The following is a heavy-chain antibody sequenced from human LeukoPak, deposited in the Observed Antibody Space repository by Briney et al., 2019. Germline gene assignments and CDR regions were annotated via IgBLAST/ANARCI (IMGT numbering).Heavy chain of an antibody. CDR3: ARATYDSSGYRFDY. D-gene: IGHD3-22*01. V-gene: IGHV4-59*01. CDR1: GGSISSYY. J-gene: IGHJ4*02. Sequence: SETLSLTCTVSGGSISSYYWSWIRQRPGKGQEWIGYIYYSGSTNYNPSLKSRVTISVDTSKNQFSLKLSSVTAADTAVYYCARATYDSSGYRFDYWGQGTLVTVSS. CDR2: IYYSGST.